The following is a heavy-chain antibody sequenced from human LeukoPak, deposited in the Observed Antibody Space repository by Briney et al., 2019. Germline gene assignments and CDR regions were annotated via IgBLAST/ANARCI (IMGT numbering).Heavy chain of an antibody. CDR1: GGSISSGDYY. CDR2: IYYSGTT. J-gene: IGHJ6*02. Sequence: SQTLSLTCTVSGGSISSGDYYWSWIRQPPGKGLEWIGYIYYSGTTYYNPSLKSRVTISVDTSKNQFSLKVSSVTAADTAVYYCARAQKNYYGMDVWGQGTTVTVSS. V-gene: IGHV4-30-4*01. CDR3: ARAQKNYYGMDV.